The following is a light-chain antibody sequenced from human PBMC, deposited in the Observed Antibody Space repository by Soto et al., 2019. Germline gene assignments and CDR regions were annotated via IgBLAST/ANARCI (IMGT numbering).Light chain of an antibody. CDR2: KVS. V-gene: IGKV2-30*01. J-gene: IGKJ2*01. CDR1: QSLVYSDGNTY. Sequence: DVVMTQSPLSLPVTLGQPASISCRSSQSLVYSDGNTYLNWFQQRPGQSPRRLIYKVSNRDSGVPDRFSGSGSSTDFTLKISRVEAEDVGVYYCMQGTHLYTSGQGTKVDIK. CDR3: MQGTHLYT.